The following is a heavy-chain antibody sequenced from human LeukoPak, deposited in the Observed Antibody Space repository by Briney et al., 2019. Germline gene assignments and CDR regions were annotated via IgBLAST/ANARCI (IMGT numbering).Heavy chain of an antibody. CDR1: GYTFTSYY. J-gene: IGHJ6*03. Sequence: GASVKVSCKASGYTFTSYYMHWARQAPGQGLEWMGIINPSGGSTSYAQKFQGRVTMTRDMSTSTVYMELSSLRAEDTAVYYCARRAYEDYYMDVWGKGTTVTVSS. CDR3: ARRAYEDYYMDV. V-gene: IGHV1-46*01. CDR2: INPSGGST. D-gene: IGHD3-22*01.